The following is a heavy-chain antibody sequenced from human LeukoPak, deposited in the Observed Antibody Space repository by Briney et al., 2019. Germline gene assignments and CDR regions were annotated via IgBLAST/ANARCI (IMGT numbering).Heavy chain of an antibody. CDR1: GFTFTNAW. V-gene: IGHV3-48*01. J-gene: IGHJ4*02. CDR2: ISGSGNAK. CDR3: ARDYVYAFDY. D-gene: IGHD2/OR15-2a*01. Sequence: GGSLRLSCAASGFTFTNAWMSWVRQAPGKGLEWVSYISGSGNAKHYTDSVKGRFTISRDNAKNALYLQMNSLRAEDTAVYFCARDYVYAFDYWGQGTLVTVSS.